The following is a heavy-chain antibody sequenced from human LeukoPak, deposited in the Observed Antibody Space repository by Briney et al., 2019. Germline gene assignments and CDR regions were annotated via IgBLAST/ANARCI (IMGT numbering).Heavy chain of an antibody. Sequence: ASVKVSCKASGYTFTSYGISWVRQAPGQGLEWMGWISAYNGNTNYAQKLQGTVTMTTDTSTSTAYMELRSLRSDDTAVYYCARVYRRYCSSTSCNWFDHWGQGTLVTVSS. CDR1: GYTFTSYG. CDR2: ISAYNGNT. V-gene: IGHV1-18*01. J-gene: IGHJ5*02. CDR3: ARVYRRYCSSTSCNWFDH. D-gene: IGHD2-2*01.